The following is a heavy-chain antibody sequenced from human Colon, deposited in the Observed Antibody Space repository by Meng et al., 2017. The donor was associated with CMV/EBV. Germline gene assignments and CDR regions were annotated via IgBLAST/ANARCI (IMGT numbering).Heavy chain of an antibody. V-gene: IGHV3-21*01. CDR3: AKSLYAVPAAIPNDAFDI. CDR1: GFSFSSYS. CDR2: ISSSSSHI. Sequence: GESLKISCAASGFSFSSYSMNWVRQAPGKGLEWVSSISSSSSHIYYAESVKGRFTISRDNAKNSLYLQMNSLRVEDTAVYYCAKSLYAVPAAIPNDAFDIWGQGTMVTVSS. D-gene: IGHD2-2*01. J-gene: IGHJ3*02.